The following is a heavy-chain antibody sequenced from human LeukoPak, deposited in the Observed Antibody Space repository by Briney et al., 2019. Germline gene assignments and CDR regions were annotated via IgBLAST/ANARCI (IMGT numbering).Heavy chain of an antibody. CDR1: GDSINSHY. Sequence: SETLSLTCTVSGDSINSHYRSWIPQTPGKGLERIGFIYTRGSTNYNPSLKSRVTMSGDTSKNQVSLTLNAVTAADCAVYYCARHWIETTKTYSYWFDPWGQGTLVTVSS. V-gene: IGHV4-4*09. D-gene: IGHD1-1*01. CDR3: ARHWIETTKTYSYWFDP. CDR2: IYTRGST. J-gene: IGHJ5*02.